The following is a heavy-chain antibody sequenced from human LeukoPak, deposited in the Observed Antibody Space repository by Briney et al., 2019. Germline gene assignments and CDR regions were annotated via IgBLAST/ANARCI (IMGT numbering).Heavy chain of an antibody. J-gene: IGHJ4*02. CDR3: ASSRGYSYGRYGY. D-gene: IGHD5-18*01. CDR2: IYYSGST. V-gene: IGHV4-59*01. Sequence: SETLSLTCTVSGGSISSYYWSWIRQPPGKGLEWIGYIYYSGSTNYNPSLKSRVTISVDTSKNQFSLKLSSVTAADTAVYYCASSRGYSYGRYGYWGQGTLVTVSS. CDR1: GGSISSYY.